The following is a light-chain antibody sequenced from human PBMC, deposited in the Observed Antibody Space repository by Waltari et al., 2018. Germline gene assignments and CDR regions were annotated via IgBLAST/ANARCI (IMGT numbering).Light chain of an antibody. J-gene: IGKJ2*01. CDR1: PSVSSSS. Sequence: EIVLTQSPDTLSLSPGERATLSCRASPSVSSSSLAWYQQKPGQAPRLLIYGASSKSTGIPDRFSGSGSGTHFTLTISRLEPEDFAVYYCQQYGSSPRTFGQGTKLEIK. V-gene: IGKV3-20*01. CDR3: QQYGSSPRT. CDR2: GAS.